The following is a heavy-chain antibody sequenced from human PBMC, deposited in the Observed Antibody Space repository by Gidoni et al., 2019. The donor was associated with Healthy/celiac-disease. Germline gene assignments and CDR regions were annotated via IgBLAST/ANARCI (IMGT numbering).Heavy chain of an antibody. V-gene: IGHV3-23*01. CDR1: GFTFRSHA. Sequence: EVQLLESGGGLVQPGGSLSLSCAAPGFTFRSHAMSWVRQAPGKGLEWVSAISGSGGSTYDADSVKGRFTISRDNSKNTLYLQMNSLRAEDTAVYYCAKPPGSSWYYYGMDVWGKGTTVTVSS. D-gene: IGHD6-13*01. CDR3: AKPPGSSWYYYGMDV. CDR2: ISGSGGST. J-gene: IGHJ6*04.